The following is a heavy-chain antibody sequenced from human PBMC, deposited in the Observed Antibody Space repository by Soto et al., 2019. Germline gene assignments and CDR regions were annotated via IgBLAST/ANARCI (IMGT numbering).Heavy chain of an antibody. CDR3: ARAILGVVIHLDYYYYGRDV. D-gene: IGHD3-3*01. CDR1: GGTFSSYA. Sequence: GASVKVSCKASGGTFSSYAISWVRQAPGQGLEWMGGIIPIFGTANYAQKFQGRVTITADESTSTAYMELSSLRSEDTAVYYCARAILGVVIHLDYYYYGRDVGGQGTRVPVS. V-gene: IGHV1-69*13. CDR2: IIPIFGTA. J-gene: IGHJ6*02.